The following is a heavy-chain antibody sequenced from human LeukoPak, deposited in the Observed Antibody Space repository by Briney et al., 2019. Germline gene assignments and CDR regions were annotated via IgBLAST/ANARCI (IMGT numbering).Heavy chain of an antibody. Sequence: SETLSLTCTVSGGSISSSSYYWGWIRQPPGKGLEWIGSIYYSGSTYYNPSLKSRVTISVDTSKNQFSLKLSSVTAADTAVYYCARHRRIFPNLDPWGQGTLVTVSS. J-gene: IGHJ5*02. D-gene: IGHD2-15*01. CDR1: GGSISSSSYY. CDR2: IYYSGST. CDR3: ARHRRIFPNLDP. V-gene: IGHV4-39*01.